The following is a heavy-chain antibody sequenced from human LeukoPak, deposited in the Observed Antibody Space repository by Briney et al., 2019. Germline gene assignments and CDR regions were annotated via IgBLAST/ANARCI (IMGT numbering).Heavy chain of an antibody. CDR3: ARESETSGWYDY. J-gene: IGHJ4*02. CDR2: ISGDGGST. V-gene: IGHV3-43*02. D-gene: IGHD6-19*01. CDR1: GFIFDNYA. Sequence: GGSLRLSCAAPGFIFDNYAIHWVRQAPGKGLEWVSLISGDGGSTFYADSVRGRFTISRDNTRKSLSLQMSGLRSEGTALYYCARESETSGWYDYWGQGTLVTVSS.